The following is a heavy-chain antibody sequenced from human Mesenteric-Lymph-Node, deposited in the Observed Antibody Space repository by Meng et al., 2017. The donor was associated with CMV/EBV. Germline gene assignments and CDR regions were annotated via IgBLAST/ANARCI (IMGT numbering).Heavy chain of an antibody. Sequence: GESLKISCAASGFTFSGYWMHWVRQAPGKGLVWVSRINSDGSSISYADSVKGRSTISRDNANNTLYLQMNSLRAEDTAVYYCEAPERDYWGQGTLVTVSS. V-gene: IGHV3-74*01. CDR1: GFTFSGYW. CDR3: EAPERDY. J-gene: IGHJ4*02. CDR2: INSDGSSI.